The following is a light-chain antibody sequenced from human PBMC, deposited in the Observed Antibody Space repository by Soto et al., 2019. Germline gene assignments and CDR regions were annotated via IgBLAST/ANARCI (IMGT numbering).Light chain of an antibody. V-gene: IGKV1-27*01. J-gene: IGKJ4*01. CDR3: QKYYSALSLT. CDR2: AAS. Sequence: DIQMTQSPSSLSASVGDRVTITCRASQAIRNYLAWYQQKPGRVPKLLIYAASTLQSVVPSRFSGSGSGTDFTLTISSLQPEDVATYYCQKYYSALSLTFGGGTRVEIK. CDR1: QAIRNY.